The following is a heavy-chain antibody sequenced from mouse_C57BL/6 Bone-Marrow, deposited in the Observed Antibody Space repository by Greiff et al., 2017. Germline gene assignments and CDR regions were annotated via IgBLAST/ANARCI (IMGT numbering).Heavy chain of an antibody. D-gene: IGHD3-1*01. V-gene: IGHV1-54*01. J-gene: IGHJ3*01. Sequence: QVQLQQSGAELVRPGTSVKVSCKASGYAFTNYLIEWVKQRPGQGLEWIGVINPGSGGTNYNEKFKGKATLTADKSSSTAYMQLSSLTSEDSAVYFRARGGLTYPWFAYWGQGTLVTVSA. CDR3: ARGGLTYPWFAY. CDR2: INPGSGGT. CDR1: GYAFTNYL.